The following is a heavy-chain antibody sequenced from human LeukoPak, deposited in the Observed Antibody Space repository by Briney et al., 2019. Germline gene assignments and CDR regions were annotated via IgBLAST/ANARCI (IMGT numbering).Heavy chain of an antibody. V-gene: IGHV4-34*01. D-gene: IGHD3-22*01. J-gene: IGHJ6*02. Sequence: SETLSLTCAVYGGSFSGYYWSWIRQPPGKGLEWIGEINHSGSTNYNPSLKSQVTISVDTSKNQFSLKLSSVTAADTAVYYCARDRRYYDTSGTVYYDAMDVWGQGTTVTVSS. CDR1: GGSFSGYY. CDR2: INHSGST. CDR3: ARDRRYYDTSGTVYYDAMDV.